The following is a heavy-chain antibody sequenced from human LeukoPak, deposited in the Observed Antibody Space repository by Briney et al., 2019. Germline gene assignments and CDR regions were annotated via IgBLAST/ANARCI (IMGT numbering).Heavy chain of an antibody. CDR3: ARDTSPMVSPFDC. CDR2: ISAYNGDK. Sequence: ASVKVSCKASGYTFNSHGISWVRQASGQGLEWMGSISAYNGDKDFAQNFQGRLTMTTDTSTSTAYMELRSLRSDDTAVYYCARDTSPMVSPFDCWGQGTLVTVSS. D-gene: IGHD5-18*01. CDR1: GYTFNSHG. J-gene: IGHJ4*02. V-gene: IGHV1-18*01.